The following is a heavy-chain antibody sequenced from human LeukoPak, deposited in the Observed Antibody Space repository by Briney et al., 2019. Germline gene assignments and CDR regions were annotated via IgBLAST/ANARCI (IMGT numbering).Heavy chain of an antibody. CDR3: ARGKAFYDRGGYDWSYYFDS. J-gene: IGHJ4*02. V-gene: IGHV1-18*01. Sequence: ASVKVSCKASGYTFTSYGINWVRQAPGQGLEWLGWSTVYNTDRKYAQKIQGRVTMTTDTSTTTAYMELRSLRPDDTAVYYCARGKAFYDRGGYDWSYYFDSWGQGSLVTVSS. D-gene: IGHD3-22*01. CDR2: STVYNTDR. CDR1: GYTFTSYG.